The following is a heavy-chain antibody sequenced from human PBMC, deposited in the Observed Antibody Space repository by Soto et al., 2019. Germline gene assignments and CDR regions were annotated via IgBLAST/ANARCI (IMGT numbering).Heavy chain of an antibody. CDR1: GFTFSSYA. V-gene: IGHV3-30-3*01. Sequence: QVQLVESGGGVVQPGRSLRLSCAASGFTFSSYAMHWVRQAPGKGLEWVAVISYDGSNKYYADSVKGRFTISRDNSKNTLYLKMNSLRAEDTAVYYCARDRPQYYDFWSGYYRPKYFQHWGQGTLVTVSS. J-gene: IGHJ1*01. CDR3: ARDRPQYYDFWSGYYRPKYFQH. D-gene: IGHD3-3*01. CDR2: ISYDGSNK.